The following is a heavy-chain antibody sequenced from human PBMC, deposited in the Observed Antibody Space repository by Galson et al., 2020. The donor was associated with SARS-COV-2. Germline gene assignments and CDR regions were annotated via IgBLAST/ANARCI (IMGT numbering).Heavy chain of an antibody. Sequence: GESLKISCKASGYSFSGYYIQWVRQAPGQGLEWMGWIDPHSGDTKFAQKFQGRVTMTRDTSISTAYMELRRLRSDDTAVYYCARGFFVVVTAEYYNWFDPWGQGTLVTVSS. V-gene: IGHV1-2*02. CDR2: IDPHSGDT. CDR1: GYSFSGYY. CDR3: ARGFFVVVTAEYYNWFDP. J-gene: IGHJ5*02. D-gene: IGHD2-21*02.